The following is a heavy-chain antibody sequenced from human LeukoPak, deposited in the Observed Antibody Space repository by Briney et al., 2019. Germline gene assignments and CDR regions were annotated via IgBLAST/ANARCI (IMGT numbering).Heavy chain of an antibody. D-gene: IGHD3-9*01. CDR1: GYSFTSQW. CDR3: ARPTGYDILTGYHDAFDI. J-gene: IGHJ3*02. V-gene: IGHV5-51*01. CDR2: IYPGDSDT. Sequence: GESLKISCKGSGYSFTSQWIGWVRQMPGKGLEWMGIIYPGDSDTRYSPSFQGQVTISADKSISTAYLQWSSLKASDTAMYYCARPTGYDILTGYHDAFDIWGQGTVVTVSS.